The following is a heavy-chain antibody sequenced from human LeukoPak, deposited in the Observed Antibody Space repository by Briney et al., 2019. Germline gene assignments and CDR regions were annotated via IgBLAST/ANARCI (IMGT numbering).Heavy chain of an antibody. CDR1: GYTFTSYD. CDR3: ARVPCGGDCHGDQNNAFDI. Sequence: ASVKVSCKASGYTFTSYDINWVRQATGQGLEWMGWMNPNSGNTGYAQKFQGRVTMTGNTSISTAYMELSSLRSEDTAVYYCARVPCGGDCHGDQNNAFDIWGQGTMVTVSS. D-gene: IGHD2-21*02. CDR2: MNPNSGNT. V-gene: IGHV1-8*01. J-gene: IGHJ3*02.